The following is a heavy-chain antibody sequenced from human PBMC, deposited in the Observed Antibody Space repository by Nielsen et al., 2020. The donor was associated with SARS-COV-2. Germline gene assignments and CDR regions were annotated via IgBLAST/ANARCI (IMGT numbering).Heavy chain of an antibody. J-gene: IGHJ4*02. V-gene: IGHV3-20*04. D-gene: IGHD4-17*01. CDR3: APRPLHGGDYPGY. CDR1: GFTFDDYG. Sequence: GGSLRLSCAASGFTFDDYGMSWVRQAPGKGLELVSGINWNGGSTGYADSVKGRFTISRDNAKNSLYLQMNSLRDEDTAVYYCAPRPLHGGDYPGYWGQGTLVTVSS. CDR2: INWNGGST.